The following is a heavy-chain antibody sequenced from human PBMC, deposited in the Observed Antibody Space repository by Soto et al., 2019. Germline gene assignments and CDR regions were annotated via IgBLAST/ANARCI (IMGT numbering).Heavy chain of an antibody. D-gene: IGHD3-10*01. CDR3: AGLRGFSYYIDV. CDR2: INDSGSA. J-gene: IGHJ6*03. V-gene: IGHV4-34*01. CDR1: GASSCTYY. Sequence: QVQLQQWGAGLLKPSETLSLPCAVKGASSCTYYWTWIRQPPWKGLAWSGEINDSGSANHSPSLKSRVIISVDTSKNQFSLRLKSVTAANTAVYYCAGLRGFSYYIDVWGKGTTVTVSS.